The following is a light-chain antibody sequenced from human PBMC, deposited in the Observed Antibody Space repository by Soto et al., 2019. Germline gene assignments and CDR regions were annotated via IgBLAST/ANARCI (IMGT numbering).Light chain of an antibody. Sequence: EIVLTQSPGSLSLSPGERATLSCRASQIVSSNFLAWYQQKPGQAPRLLIYGASDRATGIPDRFTGSGSGTDFSLTISRLEPEDFAVYYCQRYGSSPQTFGQGTKVEIK. V-gene: IGKV3-20*01. CDR2: GAS. J-gene: IGKJ1*01. CDR1: QIVSSNF. CDR3: QRYGSSPQT.